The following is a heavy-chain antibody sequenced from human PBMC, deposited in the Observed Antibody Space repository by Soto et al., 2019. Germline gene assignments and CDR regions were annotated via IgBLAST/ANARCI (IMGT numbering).Heavy chain of an antibody. J-gene: IGHJ6*02. CDR2: MNPNSGNT. CDR3: ARAHRGWLRGYYYYYGMDV. D-gene: IGHD5-12*01. CDR1: GYTFTSYD. Sequence: ASVKVSCKASGYTFTSYDVNWVRQATGQGLEWMGWMNPNSGNTGYAQKFQGRVTMTRNTSISTAYMELSSLRSEDTAVYYCARAHRGWLRGYYYYYGMDVWGQGTTVTVSS. V-gene: IGHV1-8*01.